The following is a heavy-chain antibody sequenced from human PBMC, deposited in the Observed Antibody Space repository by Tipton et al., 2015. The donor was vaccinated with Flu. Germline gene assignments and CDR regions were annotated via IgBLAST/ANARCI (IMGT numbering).Heavy chain of an antibody. Sequence: TLSLTCIVSGGSINTDIYHWGWVRQSPVRGLEWIGSFFYTGATYYSPSLQSRVTISADTSKNQFSLKLISVTAADTAVYYCARHIGPTGPDYWGQGTRVTVSS. CDR3: ARHIGPTGPDY. J-gene: IGHJ4*02. CDR1: GGSINTDIYH. V-gene: IGHV4-39*01. CDR2: FFYTGAT.